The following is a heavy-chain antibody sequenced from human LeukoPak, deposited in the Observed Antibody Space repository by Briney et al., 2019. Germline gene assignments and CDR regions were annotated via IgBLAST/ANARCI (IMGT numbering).Heavy chain of an antibody. Sequence: KPGGSLRLSCAASGFTFTDYYMGWIRQAPGKGLEWVSHISNNNVYTNYADSVKGRFTISRDNSNKSLHLQMDNLRAEDTAVYYCARGGTTFESDYWGQGTLVTVSS. J-gene: IGHJ4*02. CDR3: ARGGTTFESDY. V-gene: IGHV3-11*06. CDR1: GFTFTDYY. D-gene: IGHD1-14*01. CDR2: ISNNNVYT.